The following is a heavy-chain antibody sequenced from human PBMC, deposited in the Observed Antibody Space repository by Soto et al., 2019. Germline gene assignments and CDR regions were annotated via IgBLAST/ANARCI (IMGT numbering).Heavy chain of an antibody. CDR1: GFTFSSYA. J-gene: IGHJ6*03. D-gene: IGHD3-9*01. CDR2: ISGSGGST. V-gene: IGHV3-23*01. CDR3: AKVGPGYYDILTGYYPGYYYYMDV. Sequence: EVQLLESGGGLVQPGGSLRLSCAASGFTFSSYAMSWVRQAPGKGLEWVSAISGSGGSTYYADSVKGRFTISRDNSKNTLYLQMNSLRAEDTAVYYCAKVGPGYYDILTGYYPGYYYYMDVWGKGTTVTVSS.